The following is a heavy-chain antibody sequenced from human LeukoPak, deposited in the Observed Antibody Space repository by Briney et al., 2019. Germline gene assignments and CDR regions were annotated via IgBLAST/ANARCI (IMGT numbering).Heavy chain of an antibody. D-gene: IGHD6-19*01. CDR1: GFTFSDYY. V-gene: IGHV3-11*04. CDR2: ISSSGSTI. J-gene: IGHJ6*02. Sequence: GGSLRLSCAASGFTFSDYYMSWIRQAPGKGLEWVSYISSSGSTIYYADSVKGRFTISRDNAKNSLYLQMNSLRAEDTAVYYCASSPYSSGWYVTTPKTPYYYYGMDVWGQGTTVTVSS. CDR3: ASSPYSSGWYVTTPKTPYYYYGMDV.